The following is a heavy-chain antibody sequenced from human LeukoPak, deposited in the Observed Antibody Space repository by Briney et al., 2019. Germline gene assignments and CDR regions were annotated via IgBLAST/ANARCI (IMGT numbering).Heavy chain of an antibody. CDR1: GFTFSSYS. J-gene: IGHJ4*02. V-gene: IGHV3-21*01. D-gene: IGHD6-25*01. CDR3: ARDQKQRSLNY. Sequence: GGSLRLSCAASGFTFSSYSMNWVRQAPGKGLEWVSCISSSSSYIYYADSVKGRFTTSRDDAKNSLYLQMNNLRAEDTAVYYCARDQKQRSLNYWGQGTLVTVSS. CDR2: ISSSSSYI.